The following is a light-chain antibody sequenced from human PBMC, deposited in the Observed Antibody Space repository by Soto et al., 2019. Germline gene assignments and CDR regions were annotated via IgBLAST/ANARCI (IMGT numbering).Light chain of an antibody. CDR2: GAS. Sequence: EIVMTQSPATLSVSPGERATLSCRASQSVSSNLAWYQQKPGQAPRLLIYGASIRATGIPARFSGSGSGTEFTLTISSLQSEDFAVYYCQQYNNWPPFTFGPGT. CDR1: QSVSSN. J-gene: IGKJ3*01. CDR3: QQYNNWPPFT. V-gene: IGKV3D-15*01.